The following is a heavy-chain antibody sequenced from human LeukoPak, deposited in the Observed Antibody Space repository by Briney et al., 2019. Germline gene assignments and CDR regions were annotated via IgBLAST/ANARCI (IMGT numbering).Heavy chain of an antibody. CDR2: IKQDGSDK. J-gene: IGHJ4*02. V-gene: IGHV3-7*04. Sequence: GGSLRLSCAASGFTFSSYSMNWVRQAPGKGLEWVANIKQDGSDKYYVDPVKGRFTISRDNAKNSLFLQMNSLRVEDTAVYYCARGVYWGQGTLVTVSS. CDR3: ARGVY. CDR1: GFTFSSYS.